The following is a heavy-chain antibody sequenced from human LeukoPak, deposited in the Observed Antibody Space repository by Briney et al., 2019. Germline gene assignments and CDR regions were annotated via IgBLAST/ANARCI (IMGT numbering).Heavy chain of an antibody. CDR1: GYTFTSYG. CDR2: ISAYNGNT. V-gene: IGHV1-18*01. D-gene: IGHD6-13*01. Sequence: ASVKVSCKASGYTFTSYGISWVRQAPGQGLEWMGWISAYNGNTNYAQKFQGRVTITADESTSTAYMELSSLRSEDTAVYCCARGGLPGIAAAFDYWGQGTLVTVSS. CDR3: ARGGLPGIAAAFDY. J-gene: IGHJ4*02.